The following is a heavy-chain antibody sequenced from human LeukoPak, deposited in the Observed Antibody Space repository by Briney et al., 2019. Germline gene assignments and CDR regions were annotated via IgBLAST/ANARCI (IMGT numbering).Heavy chain of an antibody. CDR3: ARDIGAAADCNLDY. V-gene: IGHV3-9*01. D-gene: IGHD6-13*01. Sequence: GGSLRLSCAASGFTFDDYAMHWVRQAPGKGLEWVSGISWNSGSIGYADSVKGRFTISRDNAKNSLFLQMNSLRAEDTAVYYCARDIGAAADCNLDYWGQGTLVTVSS. CDR2: ISWNSGSI. CDR1: GFTFDDYA. J-gene: IGHJ4*02.